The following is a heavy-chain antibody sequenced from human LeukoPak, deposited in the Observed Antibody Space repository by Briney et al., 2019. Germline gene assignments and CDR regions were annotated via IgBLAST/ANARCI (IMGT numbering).Heavy chain of an antibody. D-gene: IGHD2-2*01. CDR2: INHSGGT. J-gene: IGHJ3*02. CDR1: GGSLSVYY. Sequence: PSETLSLTCAVNGGSLSVYYWSWIRQPPGKGPEWIGEINHSGGTTYNPSLKSRVTISVDTSKIQFSLNLTSVTAADTAVYYCALELVVPAALERLNAFDIWGHGTMVTVSS. CDR3: ALELVVPAALERLNAFDI. V-gene: IGHV4-34*01.